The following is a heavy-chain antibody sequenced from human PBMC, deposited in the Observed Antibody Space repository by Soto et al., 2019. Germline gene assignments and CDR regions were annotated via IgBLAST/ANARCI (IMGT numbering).Heavy chain of an antibody. V-gene: IGHV3-23*01. Sequence: EVQLSESGGGLIQPGGSLRLSCAASGFIFRTYAMSWVRQAPGKGLEWVSGIYASGDPKYADSVRGRFTISRDDSANTVTLQMSSLRAEDTAVYYCTRDWERDSEAFFDYWGQGTLVTVSS. J-gene: IGHJ4*02. CDR2: IYASGDP. D-gene: IGHD3-3*02. CDR1: GFIFRTYA. CDR3: TRDWERDSEAFFDY.